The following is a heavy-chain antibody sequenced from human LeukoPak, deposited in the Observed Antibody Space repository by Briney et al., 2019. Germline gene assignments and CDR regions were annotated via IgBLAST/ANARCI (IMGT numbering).Heavy chain of an antibody. CDR3: ARGDHYDFWSGLPN. V-gene: IGHV3-30-3*01. CDR1: GFTFSSYA. J-gene: IGHJ4*02. Sequence: PGGSLRLSCAASGFTFSSYAMHWVRQAPGKGLEWVAVISYDGSNKCYADSVKGRFTISRDNSKNTLYLQMNSLRAEDTAVYYCARGDHYDFWSGLPNWGQGTLVTVSS. D-gene: IGHD3-3*01. CDR2: ISYDGSNK.